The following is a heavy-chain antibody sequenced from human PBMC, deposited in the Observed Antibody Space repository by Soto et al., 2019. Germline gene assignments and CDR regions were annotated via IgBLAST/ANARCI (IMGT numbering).Heavy chain of an antibody. CDR3: ARNDFWSGYPGYFDY. CDR2: IKQDGSEK. Sequence: ALRLSCAASGFTFSSYWMSWVRQAPGKGLEWVANIKQDGSEKYYVDSVKGRFTISRDNAKNSLYLQMNSLRAEDTAVYYCARNDFWSGYPGYFDYWGQGTLVTVSS. J-gene: IGHJ4*02. D-gene: IGHD3-3*01. CDR1: GFTFSSYW. V-gene: IGHV3-7*01.